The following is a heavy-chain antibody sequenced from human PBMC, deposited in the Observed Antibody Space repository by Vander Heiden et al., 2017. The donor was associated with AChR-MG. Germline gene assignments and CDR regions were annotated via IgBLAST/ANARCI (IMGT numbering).Heavy chain of an antibody. CDR1: GFTFSSYR. J-gene: IGHJ4*02. CDR2: ISSSSSTI. V-gene: IGHV3-48*02. D-gene: IGHD3-9*01. CDR3: ARDRYGYDILTGHAIDYFDY. Sequence: EVQLVESGGGLVQPGGSLRLSCAASGFTFSSYRMNGVRQAPGKGLEWVSYISSSSSTIYYADSVKGRFTISRDNAKNSLYLQMNSLRDEDTAVYYCARDRYGYDILTGHAIDYFDYWGQGTLVTVSS.